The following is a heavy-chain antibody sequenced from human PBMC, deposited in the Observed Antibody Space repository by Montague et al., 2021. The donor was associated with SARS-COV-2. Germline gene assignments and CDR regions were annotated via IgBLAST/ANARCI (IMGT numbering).Heavy chain of an antibody. J-gene: IGHJ5*02. V-gene: IGHV4-39*07. Sequence: SETLSLTCTVSGGSISSSSYYWGWIRQPPGKGLEWIGSIYYSGSTYYNPSLKSRVTISVDTSKNQFSLKLSSVTAADTAVYYCARDLRRGFDPWGQGTQVTVSS. CDR3: ARDLRRGFDP. CDR2: IYYSGST. CDR1: GGSISSSSYY. D-gene: IGHD3-10*01.